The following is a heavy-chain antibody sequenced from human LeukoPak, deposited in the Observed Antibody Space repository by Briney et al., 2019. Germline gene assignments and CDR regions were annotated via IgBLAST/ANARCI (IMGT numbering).Heavy chain of an antibody. D-gene: IGHD6-19*01. CDR1: GFTFSSYA. V-gene: IGHV3-23*01. CDR3: AKGLSNVAVAGTGFDY. Sequence: GGSLRLSCAASGFTFSSYAMSWVRQAPGKGLEWVSAISGSGGSTYYADSVKGRLTISRDNSKNTLYLQMNSLRAEDTAVYYCAKGLSNVAVAGTGFDYWGQGTLVTVSS. CDR2: ISGSGGST. J-gene: IGHJ4*02.